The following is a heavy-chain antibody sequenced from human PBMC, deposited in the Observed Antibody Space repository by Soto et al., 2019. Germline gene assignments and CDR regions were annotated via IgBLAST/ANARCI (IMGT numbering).Heavy chain of an antibody. D-gene: IGHD3-3*01. CDR3: ARGHLWLED. Sequence: SETLSLTCAVSGGSISSGGYSWSWIRQPPGKGLEWIGYIYHSGSTYYNPSLKSRVTISVDRSKNQFSLKLSSVTAADTAIYYCARGHLWLEDWAQGTLVTVSS. CDR2: IYHSGST. CDR1: GGSISSGGYS. J-gene: IGHJ4*02. V-gene: IGHV4-30-2*01.